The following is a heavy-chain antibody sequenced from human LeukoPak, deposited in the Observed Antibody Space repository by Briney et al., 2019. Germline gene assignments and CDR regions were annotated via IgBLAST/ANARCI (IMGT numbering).Heavy chain of an antibody. CDR3: AREVGDWFVP. J-gene: IGHJ5*02. Sequence: GASVKVSCKASGYTFTSYDINWVRQATGQGLEWMGWMNPNSNNTGYAQKFQGRVTMTRNTSITTAYMELSSLRSEDTAVYYCAREVGDWFVPWGQGTLVTVSS. V-gene: IGHV1-8*01. D-gene: IGHD1-26*01. CDR2: MNPNSNNT. CDR1: GYTFTSYD.